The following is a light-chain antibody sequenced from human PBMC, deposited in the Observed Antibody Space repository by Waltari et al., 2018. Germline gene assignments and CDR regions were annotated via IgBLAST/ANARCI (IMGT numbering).Light chain of an antibody. V-gene: IGLV3-1*01. CDR3: QAWDSSSFKV. CDR1: KLGDKY. Sequence: SYELTQPPSVSVSPGQTASITCSGDKLGDKYACWYQQKPGQSPVLVIYQDSKRPSGIPERFSGSNSGNTATLTISGTQAMDEADYYCQAWDSSSFKVFGGGTKLTVL. CDR2: QDS. J-gene: IGLJ3*02.